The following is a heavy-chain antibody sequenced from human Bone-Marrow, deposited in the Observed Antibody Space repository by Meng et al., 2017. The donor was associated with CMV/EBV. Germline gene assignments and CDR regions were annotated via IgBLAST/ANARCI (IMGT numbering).Heavy chain of an antibody. CDR1: GFTFSSYW. CDR3: ARAVDINFRFLASYYNGMDV. J-gene: IGHJ6*02. V-gene: IGHV3-21*01. D-gene: IGHD3-3*01. Sequence: GESLKISCAASGFTFSSYWMHWVRQAPGKGLVWVSSITSSSSYIYYADSVKGRFTISRDNAKNSLYLQMNSLRAEDTAVYYCARAVDINFRFLASYYNGMDVWGQGTTVTVSS. CDR2: ITSSSSYI.